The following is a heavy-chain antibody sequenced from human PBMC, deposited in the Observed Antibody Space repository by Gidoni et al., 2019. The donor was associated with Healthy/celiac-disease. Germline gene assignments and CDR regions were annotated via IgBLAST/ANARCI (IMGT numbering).Heavy chain of an antibody. V-gene: IGHV1-18*04. D-gene: IGHD6-13*01. CDR2: ISAYNGNT. CDR1: GYTFTRYD. J-gene: IGHJ5*02. CDR3: ARDGQLVTNWFDP. Sequence: QVQLVQSGAEVKKPGASVKVSCKASGYTFTRYDISWVRQAPGQELEWMGWISAYNGNTNDAQKRQGRVTRTTDTSTSTAYIELRSLRSDDTAVYYCARDGQLVTNWFDPWGQGTLVTVSS.